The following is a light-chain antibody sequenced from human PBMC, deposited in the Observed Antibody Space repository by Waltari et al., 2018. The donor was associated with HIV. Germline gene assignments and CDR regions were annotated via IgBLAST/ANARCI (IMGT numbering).Light chain of an antibody. CDR3: ATWEHRLNGPI. V-gene: IGLV1-44*01. Sequence: QSVLTQPPSASGTPGQRVTISCSGGSSNIGTYSVNWYQQVPGTAPKLLIYNNKQWPSGVPDRFSGSKSGTSAALAISGLQSEDEADYYCATWEHRLNGPIFGGGTRLTVL. CDR1: SSNIGTYS. CDR2: NNK. J-gene: IGLJ2*01.